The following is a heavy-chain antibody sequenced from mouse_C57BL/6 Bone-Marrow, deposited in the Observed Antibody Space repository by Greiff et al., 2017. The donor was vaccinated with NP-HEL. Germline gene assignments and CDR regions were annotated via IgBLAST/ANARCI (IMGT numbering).Heavy chain of an antibody. CDR3: ARWLVRGNARDY. D-gene: IGHD2-3*01. Sequence: EVQLQESGPVLVKPGASVKMSCKASGYTFTDYYMNWVKQSHGKSLEWIGVINPYNGGTSYNQKFKGKATLTVDKSSSTAYMELNSLTSEDSAVYYWARWLVRGNARDYWGQGTSVTVSS. CDR2: INPYNGGT. CDR1: GYTFTDYY. J-gene: IGHJ4*01. V-gene: IGHV1-19*01.